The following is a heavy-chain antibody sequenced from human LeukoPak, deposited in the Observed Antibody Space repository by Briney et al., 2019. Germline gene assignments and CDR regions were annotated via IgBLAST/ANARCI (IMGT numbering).Heavy chain of an antibody. CDR2: INHSGST. V-gene: IGHV4-34*01. Sequence: PSETLSLTCAVYGGSFSGYYWSWIRQPPGKGLEWVGEINHSGSTNYNPSLKSRVTISVDTSKNQFSLKLSSVTAADTAVYYCARGRRDHRRAAAGTTDYWGQGTLVTVSS. J-gene: IGHJ4*02. D-gene: IGHD6-13*01. CDR1: GGSFSGYY. CDR3: ARGRRDHRRAAAGTTDY.